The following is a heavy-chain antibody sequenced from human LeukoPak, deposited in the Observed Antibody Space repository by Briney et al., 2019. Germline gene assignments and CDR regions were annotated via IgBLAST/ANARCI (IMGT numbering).Heavy chain of an antibody. Sequence: GGSLRLSCAASGFSFGSYAMGWTRQAPGQGLEWVSAISGSGSHASYAESVKGRFTISRDNSKNTLYLQMHSLIAADTAVYYCGSGPVGTTVPWGQGTLVTVSS. CDR3: GSGPVGTTVP. CDR2: ISGSGSHA. D-gene: IGHD1-1*01. CDR1: GFSFGSYA. J-gene: IGHJ5*02. V-gene: IGHV3-23*01.